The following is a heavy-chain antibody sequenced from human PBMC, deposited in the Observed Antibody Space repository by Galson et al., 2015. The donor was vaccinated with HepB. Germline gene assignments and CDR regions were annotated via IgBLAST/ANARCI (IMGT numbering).Heavy chain of an antibody. V-gene: IGHV3-23*01. CDR1: KFILANYA. CDR3: AKDGIMVANNPYHFHY. D-gene: IGHD2-15*01. Sequence: SLRLSCAATKFILANYAMTWVRQAPGKGLEWVSSITSSGGNSYYTDSVKGRFTVSRDNSKNTLLLQLNSLRAEDTAMYFCAKDGIMVANNPYHFHYWGQGTLVTVSS. CDR2: ITSSGGNS. J-gene: IGHJ4*02.